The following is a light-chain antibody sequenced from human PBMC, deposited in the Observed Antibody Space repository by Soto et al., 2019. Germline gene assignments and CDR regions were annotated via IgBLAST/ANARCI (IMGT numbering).Light chain of an antibody. CDR2: DAA. CDR3: QHRSSLPRA. V-gene: IGKV3-11*01. CDR1: QSVGTS. J-gene: IGKJ1*01. Sequence: DIVLTQSPANLSLSPWDSATLSCRASQSVGTSLAWYKQQPGQAPRLLIHDAAYRASGIPERFRGSGSGTAFSLSISSLEPDDFAVYYCQHRSSLPRAFGRGTKVEV.